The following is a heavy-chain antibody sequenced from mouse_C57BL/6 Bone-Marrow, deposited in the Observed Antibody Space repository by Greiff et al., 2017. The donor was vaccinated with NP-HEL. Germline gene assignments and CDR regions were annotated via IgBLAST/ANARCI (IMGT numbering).Heavy chain of an antibody. Sequence: EVHLVESGGGLVKPGGSLKLSCAASGFTFSSYAMSWVRQTPEKRLEWVATISDGGSYTYYPDNVKGRFTISRDNAKNNLYLQMSHLKSEDTAMYYCAREGANWGSWFAYWGQGTLVTVSA. CDR1: GFTFSSYA. CDR3: AREGANWGSWFAY. CDR2: ISDGGSYT. J-gene: IGHJ3*01. D-gene: IGHD4-1*01. V-gene: IGHV5-4*01.